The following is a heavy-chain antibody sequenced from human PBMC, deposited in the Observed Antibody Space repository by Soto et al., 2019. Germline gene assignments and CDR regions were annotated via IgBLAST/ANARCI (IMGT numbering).Heavy chain of an antibody. Sequence: QVQLVQSGAEVKKPGSSVKVSCKASGGTFSSYAISWVRQAPGQGLEWMGGIIPISGTANYAQKCQGRVTFTAYESTSTAYMELSSLRSEDTAVYYCARSQGSSTSLDIYYSYYYGMDVWGQGTTVTVSS. CDR1: GGTFSSYA. D-gene: IGHD2-2*01. CDR3: ARSQGSSTSLDIYYSYYYGMDV. V-gene: IGHV1-69*01. CDR2: IIPISGTA. J-gene: IGHJ6*02.